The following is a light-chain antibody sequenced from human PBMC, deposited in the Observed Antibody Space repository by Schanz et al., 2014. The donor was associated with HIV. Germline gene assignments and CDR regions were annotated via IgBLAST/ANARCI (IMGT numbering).Light chain of an antibody. V-gene: IGKV3-20*01. CDR1: HSVSSNF. Sequence: DIVLTQSPDTLSVPPGERATLSCRASHSVSSNFLAWYQQKPGQAPRLLIFGASNRAAGIPDRFSGGVSGTDFTLTISRVEPEDYAVYYCQQYGSSPTFGQGTRVEIK. CDR2: GAS. CDR3: QQYGSSPT. J-gene: IGKJ1*01.